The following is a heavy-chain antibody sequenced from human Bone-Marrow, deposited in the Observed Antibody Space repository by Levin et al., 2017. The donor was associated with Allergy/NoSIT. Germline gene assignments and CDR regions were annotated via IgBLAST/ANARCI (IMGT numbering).Heavy chain of an antibody. CDR1: GDSITNYQ. Sequence: NTSETLSLTCTVSGDSITNYQWNWIRLPPGGALEYIGYISKSGSTNYNPSLESRVTISVDRSKNQFSLKLRSVTAADTAVYYCAREKDGTETYFFDSWGQGTLVTVSS. CDR3: AREKDGTETYFFDS. J-gene: IGHJ4*02. CDR2: ISKSGST. V-gene: IGHV4-59*01.